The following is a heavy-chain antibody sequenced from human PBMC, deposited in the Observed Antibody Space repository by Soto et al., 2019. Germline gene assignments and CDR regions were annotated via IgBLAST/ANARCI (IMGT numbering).Heavy chain of an antibody. V-gene: IGHV3-20*04. J-gene: IGHJ5*02. CDR2: INWNGGST. CDR3: ARDVPPLGTYETRDVDP. D-gene: IGHD1-26*01. Sequence: GGSLRLSCAASGFTFDDYGMSWVRQAPGKGLEWVSGINWNGGSTGYADSVKGRFTISRDNAKNSLYLQMNSLRAEDTALYYCARDVPPLGTYETRDVDPWGQGTLVTVSS. CDR1: GFTFDDYG.